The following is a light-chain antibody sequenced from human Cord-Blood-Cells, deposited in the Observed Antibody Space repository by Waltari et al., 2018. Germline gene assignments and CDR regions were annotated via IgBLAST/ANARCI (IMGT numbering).Light chain of an antibody. CDR2: LGS. V-gene: IGKV2-28*01. CDR1: QSLLHSNGYNY. J-gene: IGKJ2*01. CDR3: MQALQTPYT. Sequence: DIVMTQSPLSLPVTPGEPASISRRSSQSLLHSNGYNYLDWYLQKPGQSPQLLIYLGSNRASGVPDRFSGSGSGTDFTLKISRVEAEDVGVYYCMQALQTPYTFGQGIKLEIK.